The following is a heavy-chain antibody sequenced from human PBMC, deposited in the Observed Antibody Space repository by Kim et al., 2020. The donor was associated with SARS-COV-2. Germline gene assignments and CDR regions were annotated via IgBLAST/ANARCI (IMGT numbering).Heavy chain of an antibody. D-gene: IGHD3-22*01. CDR1: GGSISSSSYY. Sequence: SETLSLTCTVSGGSISSSSYYWGWIRQPPGKGLEWIGITCYSGSTYYNPSLQGPVTISVDTSQNQFSLKPSSVTAADTAVYYCARHVRAIEVNVSSGSRPEYFQHWGQGTLVTVSS. V-gene: IGHV4-39*01. J-gene: IGHJ1*01. CDR3: ARHVRAIEVNVSSGSRPEYFQH. CDR2: TCYSGST.